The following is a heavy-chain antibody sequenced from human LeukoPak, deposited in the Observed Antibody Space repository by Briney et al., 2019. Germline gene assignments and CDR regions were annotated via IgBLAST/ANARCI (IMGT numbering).Heavy chain of an antibody. D-gene: IGHD1-26*01. CDR1: GFTFSSYS. V-gene: IGHV3-48*01. CDR3: ARSGSYAFDY. J-gene: IGHJ4*02. Sequence: GGSLRLSCAASGFTFSSYSMNWVRQAPGKGVEWVSYISSSSTTIYYADSVKGRFTISRDNAKNSLYLQMNSLRAEDTAVYYCARSGSYAFDYWGQGTLVTVSS. CDR2: ISSSSTTI.